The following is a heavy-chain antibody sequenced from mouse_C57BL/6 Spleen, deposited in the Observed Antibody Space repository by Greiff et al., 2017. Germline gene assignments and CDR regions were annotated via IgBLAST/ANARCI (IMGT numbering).Heavy chain of an antibody. Sequence: VQGVESGPGLVQPSQSLSITCTVSGFSFTSYGVHWVRQSPGKGLEWLGVIWSGGSTDYNAAFISRLSISKDNSKSQVFFKMNSLQADDTAIYYCATLYYDYDVGAYWGQGTLVTVSA. J-gene: IGHJ3*01. D-gene: IGHD2-4*01. CDR2: IWSGGST. CDR1: GFSFTSYG. CDR3: ATLYYDYDVGAY. V-gene: IGHV2-2*01.